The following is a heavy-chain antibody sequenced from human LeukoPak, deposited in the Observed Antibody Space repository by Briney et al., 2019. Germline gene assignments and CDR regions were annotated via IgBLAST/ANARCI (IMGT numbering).Heavy chain of an antibody. CDR2: IFYSGST. CDR3: ARGRPIDY. V-gene: IGHV4-59*01. Sequence: SETLSLTCTVSGGSISSYYWNWIRQPPGKGLEWIGYIFYSGSTNYNPPLKSRVTISVDTPKNQFSLKLNSVTAADTAVYYCARGRPIDYWGQGTLVTVSS. J-gene: IGHJ4*02. CDR1: GGSISSYY.